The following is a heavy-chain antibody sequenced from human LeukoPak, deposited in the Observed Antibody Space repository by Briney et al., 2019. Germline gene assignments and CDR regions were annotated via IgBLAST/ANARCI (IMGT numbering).Heavy chain of an antibody. CDR3: ARDQMATSTGYFDY. V-gene: IGHV4-61*02. CDR2: IYTSGST. D-gene: IGHD5-24*01. CDR1: GGSISSGSYY. Sequence: SGTLSLTCTVSGGSISSGSYYWSWIRQPAGKGLEWIGRIYTSGSTNYNPSLKSRVTISVDTSKNQFSLKLSSVTAADTVVYYCARDQMATSTGYFDYWGQGTLVTVSS. J-gene: IGHJ4*02.